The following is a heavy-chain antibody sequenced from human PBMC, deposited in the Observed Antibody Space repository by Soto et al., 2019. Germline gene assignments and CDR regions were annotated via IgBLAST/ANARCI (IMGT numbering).Heavy chain of an antibody. CDR3: ARGSTGYSSSCYRY. Sequence: SETLSLTCTVSGGSISSYYWSWIRQPPGKGLEWIGYIYYSGSTNYNPSLKSRVTLSVDTSKNQFSLKLSSVTAADTAVYYCARGSTGYSSSCYRYWGQGTLVSVSS. CDR2: IYYSGST. D-gene: IGHD6-13*01. CDR1: GGSISSYY. J-gene: IGHJ4*02. V-gene: IGHV4-59*08.